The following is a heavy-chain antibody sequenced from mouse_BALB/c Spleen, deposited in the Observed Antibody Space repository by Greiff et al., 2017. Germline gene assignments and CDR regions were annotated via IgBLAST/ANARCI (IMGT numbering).Heavy chain of an antibody. Sequence: QVQLKQSGPELVKPGASVRISCKASGYTFTSYYIHWVKQRPGQGLEWIGWIYPGNVNTKYNEKFKGKATLTADKSSSTAYMQLSSLTSEDSAVYFCARGGAGGYWYFDVWGAGTTVTVSS. D-gene: IGHD3-3*01. CDR1: GYTFTSYY. CDR3: ARGGAGGYWYFDV. CDR2: IYPGNVNT. V-gene: IGHV1S56*01. J-gene: IGHJ1*01.